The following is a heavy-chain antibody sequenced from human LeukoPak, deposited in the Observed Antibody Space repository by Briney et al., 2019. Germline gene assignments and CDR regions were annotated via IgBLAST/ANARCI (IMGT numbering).Heavy chain of an antibody. CDR2: IYPGDSDA. V-gene: IGHV5-51*01. J-gene: IGHJ5*02. Sequence: RGESLKISCKGSGYSFTSYWIGWVRQMPGKGLEWMGIIYPGDSDARYSPSFQGQVTISADKSISTAYLQWSSLEASDTAMYYCARVQYQLLSGWFDPWGQGTLVTVSS. CDR3: ARVQYQLLSGWFDP. CDR1: GYSFTSYW. D-gene: IGHD2-2*01.